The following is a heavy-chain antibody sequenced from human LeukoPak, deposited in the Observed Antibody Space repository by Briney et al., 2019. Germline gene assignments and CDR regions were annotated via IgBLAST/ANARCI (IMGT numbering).Heavy chain of an antibody. V-gene: IGHV3-20*04. CDR3: AKDLSSGSRRAY. CDR1: GFTLDDYG. D-gene: IGHD6-19*01. Sequence: PGGSLRLSCVASGFTLDDYGMSWVRQAPGKGLEWVSGINWNGGSTGYADSVKGRFTISRDNAKNSLYLQMNSLRAEDTGVYYCAKDLSSGSRRAYWGQGTLVTVSS. J-gene: IGHJ4*02. CDR2: INWNGGST.